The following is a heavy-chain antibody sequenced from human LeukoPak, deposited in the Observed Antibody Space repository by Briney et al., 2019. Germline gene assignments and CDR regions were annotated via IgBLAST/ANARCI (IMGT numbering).Heavy chain of an antibody. J-gene: IGHJ3*02. CDR2: ISSSSSYI. V-gene: IGHV3-21*01. CDR3: ARVYGDYSDAFDI. D-gene: IGHD4-17*01. CDR1: GFTFSSYS. Sequence: GGSLGLSCAASGFTFSSYSMNWVRQAPGKGLEWVSSISSSSSYIYYADSVKGRFTISRDNAKNSLYLQMNSLRAEDTAVYYCARVYGDYSDAFDIWGQGTMVTVSS.